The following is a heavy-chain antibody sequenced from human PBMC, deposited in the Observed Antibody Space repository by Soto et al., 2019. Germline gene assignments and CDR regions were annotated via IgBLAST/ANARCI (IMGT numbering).Heavy chain of an antibody. CDR3: AKGGRTIFGVVDWHYGMDV. CDR2: ISGSGGST. Sequence: GGSLRLSCAASGFTFSSYAMSWVRQAPGKGLEWVSAISGSGGSTYYADSVKGRFTISRDNSKNTLYLQMNGLRAEDTAVYYCAKGGRTIFGVVDWHYGMDVWGQGTTVTVSS. CDR1: GFTFSSYA. J-gene: IGHJ6*02. D-gene: IGHD3-3*01. V-gene: IGHV3-23*01.